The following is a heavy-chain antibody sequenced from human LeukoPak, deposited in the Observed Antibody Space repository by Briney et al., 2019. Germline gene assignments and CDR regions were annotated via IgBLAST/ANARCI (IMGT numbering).Heavy chain of an antibody. V-gene: IGHV2-5*01. CDR2: IYWNDDN. J-gene: IGHJ5*02. D-gene: IGHD1/OR15-1a*01. CDR3: ALGSPLSNRPCFDP. Sequence: SGPTLVNPTQTLTLTCTFSGVSLSTSGVGVGWIRQPPGKALEWLALIYWNDDNHYSPSLKSRLTITKDTSKNQVVLTMTNMDPVDTAIYYCALGSPLSNRPCFDPWGQGTLVTVSS. CDR1: GVSLSTSGVG.